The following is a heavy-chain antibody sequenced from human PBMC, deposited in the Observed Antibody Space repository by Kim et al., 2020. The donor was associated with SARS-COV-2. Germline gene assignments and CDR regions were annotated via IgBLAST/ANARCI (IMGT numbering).Heavy chain of an antibody. Sequence: SVKVSCKASGGTFSSYAISWVRQAPGQGLEWTGGIIPIFSTANYAQKFQGRVTITADESTSTAYMELSSLRSEDTAVYYCARGGITIFGESDAFDIWGQGTMVTVSS. V-gene: IGHV1-69*13. CDR1: GGTFSSYA. CDR2: IIPIFSTA. D-gene: IGHD3-3*01. CDR3: ARGGITIFGESDAFDI. J-gene: IGHJ3*02.